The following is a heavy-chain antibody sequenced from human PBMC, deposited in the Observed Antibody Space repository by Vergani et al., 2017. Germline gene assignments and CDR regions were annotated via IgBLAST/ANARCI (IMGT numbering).Heavy chain of an antibody. V-gene: IGHV3-23*04. CDR2: ISARYPST. CDR3: ARDEDWGKAAAGVPFDC. J-gene: IGHJ4*02. CDR1: GFTFSACP. Sequence: EVQLVESGGGVIQPGGSVRLSCAASGFTFSACPMTWVRQAPGKGLEWVSAISARYPSTYYADSVKGRFTISRDNSKNMLYLQMNSLGAEDTAVYYCARDEDWGKAAAGVPFDCWGQGTLVTVSS. D-gene: IGHD6-13*01.